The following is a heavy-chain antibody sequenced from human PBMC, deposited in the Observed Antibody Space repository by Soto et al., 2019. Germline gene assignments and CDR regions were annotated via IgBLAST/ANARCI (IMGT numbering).Heavy chain of an antibody. V-gene: IGHV1-46*01. J-gene: IGHJ5*02. CDR2: INPSGGST. CDR1: GYTFTSYY. CDR3: ARQTSGKSGWFDP. Sequence: ASVKVSCKTSGYTFTSYYMHWVRQAPGQGLEWMGIINPSGGSTSYAQKFQGQVTISADKSISTAYLQWSSLKASDTAMYYCARQTSGKSGWFDPWGQGTLVTVSS. D-gene: IGHD3-3*01.